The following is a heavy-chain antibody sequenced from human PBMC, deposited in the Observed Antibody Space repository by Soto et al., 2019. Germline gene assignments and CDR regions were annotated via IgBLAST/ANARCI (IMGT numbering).Heavy chain of an antibody. V-gene: IGHV1-3*01. CDR3: ARGRSRIGYRPFFWFDP. D-gene: IGHD6-13*01. J-gene: IGHJ5*02. CDR2: INAGNGNT. Sequence: ASVKVSCKASGYTFTSYAMHWVRQAPGQRLEWMGWINAGNGNTKYSQKFQGRVTITRDTSASTAYMELSSLRSEDTAVYYCARGRSRIGYRPFFWFDPWGQGTLVTVSS. CDR1: GYTFTSYA.